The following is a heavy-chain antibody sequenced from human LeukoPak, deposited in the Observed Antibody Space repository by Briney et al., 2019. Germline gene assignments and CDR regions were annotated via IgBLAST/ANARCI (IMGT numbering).Heavy chain of an antibody. CDR3: ARIYYNSSGYYNEWHYDS. CDR1: GFTFSSYE. Sequence: GRSLRLSCAASGFTFSSYEMSWVRQAPGKGLEWVANIKQDGSEKYYVDSVKGRFTISRDNDKNSLYLQMNSLRAEDTAVYYCARIYYNSSGYYNEWHYDSWGQGTMVTVSS. CDR2: IKQDGSEK. D-gene: IGHD3-22*01. J-gene: IGHJ3*02. V-gene: IGHV3-7*01.